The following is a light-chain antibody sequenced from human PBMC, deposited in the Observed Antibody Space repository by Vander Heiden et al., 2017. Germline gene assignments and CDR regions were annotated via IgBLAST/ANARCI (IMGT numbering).Light chain of an antibody. CDR3: QHLINSPFT. J-gene: IGKJ3*01. Sequence: DDVMNRSPIHLPVTPGEPASISCRSSQRLLHRNGDNYLDWYLQKPGQSPQLLSYLGSSRASGVPDRFSGSGSGTDFTLTISSLEAEDFGVYYCQHLINSPFTFGQGTKVDIK. V-gene: IGKV2-28*01. CDR2: LGS. CDR1: QRLLHRNGDNY.